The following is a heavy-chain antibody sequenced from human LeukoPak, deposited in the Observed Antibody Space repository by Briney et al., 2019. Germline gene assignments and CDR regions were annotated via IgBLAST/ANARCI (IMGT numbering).Heavy chain of an antibody. Sequence: GRSLRLSCAASGFTFSSYGMHWVRQAPGKGLEWVAVISYDGSNKYYADSVKGRFTISRDNSKNTLYLQMNSLRAEDTAVYYCAKVTYCGGDCSIDAFDIWGQGTMVTVSS. CDR3: AKVTYCGGDCSIDAFDI. CDR1: GFTFSSYG. J-gene: IGHJ3*02. CDR2: ISYDGSNK. D-gene: IGHD2-21*02. V-gene: IGHV3-30*18.